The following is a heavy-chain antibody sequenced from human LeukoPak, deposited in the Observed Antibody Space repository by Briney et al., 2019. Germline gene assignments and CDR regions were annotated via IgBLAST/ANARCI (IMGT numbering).Heavy chain of an antibody. CDR1: GASISNSAYY. CDR2: VHYSGST. D-gene: IGHD3-3*01. V-gene: IGHV4-39*01. CDR3: ARLFFVIDT. J-gene: IGHJ5*02. Sequence: SETLSLICTVSGASISNSAYYWLWIRKPPGEGLECIVTVHYSGSTFYNPSLKSRVHISVDTSKNQSSLQLSSVTAADTAVYYCARLFFVIDTWGQGTLVTVSS.